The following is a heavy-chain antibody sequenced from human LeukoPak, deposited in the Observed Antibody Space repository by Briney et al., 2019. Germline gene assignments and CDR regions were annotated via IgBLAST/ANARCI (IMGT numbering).Heavy chain of an antibody. Sequence: GASVKVSCKASGYTFTSYDINWVRQATGQGLEWMGWISAYNGNTNYAQKLQGRVTMTTDTSTSTAYMELRSLRSDDTAVYYCARQFYDYVWGSYLFDYWGQGTLVTVSS. D-gene: IGHD3-16*02. CDR3: ARQFYDYVWGSYLFDY. CDR1: GYTFTSYD. CDR2: ISAYNGNT. J-gene: IGHJ4*02. V-gene: IGHV1-18*01.